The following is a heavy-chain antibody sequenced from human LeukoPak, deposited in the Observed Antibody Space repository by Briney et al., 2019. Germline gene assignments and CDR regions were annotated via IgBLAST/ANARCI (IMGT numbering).Heavy chain of an antibody. CDR1: GFTFSSYW. D-gene: IGHD3-10*01. J-gene: IGHJ3*01. CDR3: ARGSDYYDV. CDR2: LNSDGSST. V-gene: IGHV3-74*01. Sequence: GGSLRLSCAASGFTFSSYWMHWVRQIPGKGLVWVSRLNSDGSSTTYADSVKGRFTISRDNAKKTLYLQMNSLRAEDTAVYYCARGSDYYDVWGQGTMVTVSS.